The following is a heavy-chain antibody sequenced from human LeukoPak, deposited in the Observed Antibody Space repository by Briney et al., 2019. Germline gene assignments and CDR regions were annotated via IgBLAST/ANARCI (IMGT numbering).Heavy chain of an antibody. V-gene: IGHV1-18*01. CDR3: ARVNDIAVVAAAAPHYEY. D-gene: IGHD2-15*01. CDR1: GYTFISYG. J-gene: IGHJ4*02. CDR2: ISAYKGVT. Sequence: VASVKVSCKPSGYTFISYGISWVRQAHGQGLEWVGWISAYKGVTDYAQKFQGRVAMTTDTSTGTVYMELMSLTFEDTAVYYCARVNDIAVVAAAAPHYEYWGQGTLVTVSS.